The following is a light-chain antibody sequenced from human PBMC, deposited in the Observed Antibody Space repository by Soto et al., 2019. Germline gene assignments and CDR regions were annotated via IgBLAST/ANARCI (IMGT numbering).Light chain of an antibody. J-gene: IGKJ5*01. CDR2: AAS. CDR1: QSISSY. Sequence: DIQMTQSPSSLSASVGDRVTITCRASQSISSYLNWYQQKPGKAPKLLIYAASSLQSGVPSRFSGSGSGTDFTLTISNLQPEDFATYYCQQSYSTLPITFXQGTRMEIK. CDR3: QQSYSTLPIT. V-gene: IGKV1-39*01.